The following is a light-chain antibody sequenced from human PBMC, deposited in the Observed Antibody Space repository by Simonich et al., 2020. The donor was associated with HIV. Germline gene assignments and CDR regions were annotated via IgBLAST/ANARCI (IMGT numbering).Light chain of an antibody. CDR3: QAWDSSTASLV. CDR1: KLGDKF. CDR2: QDS. V-gene: IGLV3-1*01. Sequence: SYELTQPPSVSVSPGQTASITCSGDKLGDKFACWSQQNSGQSPVLVIYQDSKRPSGIPERFSGSNSGNTATLTISGTQAMDEADYYCQAWDSSTASLVFGGGTKLTVL. J-gene: IGLJ3*02.